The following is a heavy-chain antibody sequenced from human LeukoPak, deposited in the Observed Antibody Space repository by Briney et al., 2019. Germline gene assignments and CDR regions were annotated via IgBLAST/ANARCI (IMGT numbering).Heavy chain of an antibody. CDR3: ARGPPIVVVPAAMLGYYYYGMDV. CDR1: GGSFSGYY. Sequence: NPSETLSLTCAVYGGSFSGYYWSWIRQPPGKGLEWIGEINHSGSTNYNPSLKSRVTISVDTSKNQFSLKLSSVTAADTAVYYCARGPPIVVVPAAMLGYYYYGMDVWGQGTTVTVSS. D-gene: IGHD2-2*01. J-gene: IGHJ6*02. CDR2: INHSGST. V-gene: IGHV4-34*01.